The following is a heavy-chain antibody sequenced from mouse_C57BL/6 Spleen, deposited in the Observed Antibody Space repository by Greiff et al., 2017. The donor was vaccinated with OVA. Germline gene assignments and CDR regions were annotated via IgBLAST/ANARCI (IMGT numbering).Heavy chain of an antibody. D-gene: IGHD2-5*01. J-gene: IGHJ1*03. CDR3: SRSGAYYSNYVWYFDV. CDR2: IDPSDSYT. CDR1: GYTFTSYW. V-gene: IGHV1-50*01. Sequence: QVQLQQPGAELVKPGASVKLSCKASGYTFTSYWMQWVKQRPGQGLEWIGEIDPSDSYTNYNQKFKGKATLTVDTSSSTAYMQLSSLTSEDSAVYYCSRSGAYYSNYVWYFDVWGTGTTVTVSS.